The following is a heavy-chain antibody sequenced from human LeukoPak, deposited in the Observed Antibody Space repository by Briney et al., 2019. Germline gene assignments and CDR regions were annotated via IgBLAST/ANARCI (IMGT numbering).Heavy chain of an antibody. CDR3: ARRVGMRGGKQLLGPFFYFDY. CDR2: ISYSGST. D-gene: IGHD2-2*01. CDR1: GGSISSSSYY. Sequence: PSETLSLTCTVSGGSISSSSYYWAWIRQPPGKGLDWIGSISYSGSTYYNSSLKSRVTISVDSSKNQFSLKLSSVTAADTAVYYCARRVGMRGGKQLLGPFFYFDYWGQGALVTVSS. J-gene: IGHJ4*02. V-gene: IGHV4-39*01.